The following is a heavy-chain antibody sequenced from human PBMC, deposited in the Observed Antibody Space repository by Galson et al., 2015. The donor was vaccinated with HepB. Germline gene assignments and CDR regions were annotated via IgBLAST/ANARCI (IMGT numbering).Heavy chain of an antibody. Sequence: SVKVSCKASGYSFSSYAINWVRQAPGQGLEWMGRINTNTGNPMFAQGFTGRFVLSLDTSISTAYLQISSLKAEDTAVYYCARDGRLQSVHNNYYYYYGMDVWGQGTTVTVSS. J-gene: IGHJ6*02. CDR3: ARDGRLQSVHNNYYYYYGMDV. CDR2: INTNTGNP. CDR1: GYSFSSYA. D-gene: IGHD1-14*01. V-gene: IGHV7-4-1*02.